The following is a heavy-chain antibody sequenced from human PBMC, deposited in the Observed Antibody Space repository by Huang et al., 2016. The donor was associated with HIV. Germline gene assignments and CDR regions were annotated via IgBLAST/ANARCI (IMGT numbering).Heavy chain of an antibody. D-gene: IGHD6-13*01. Sequence: EVQLLESGGGLVQPGGSLRLSCAASGFTFSSYAMSWVRQAPGNGLGWVSVMSGGGGSTYYADSVKGRFTISRDKSKNTLYRQMNSLRAEDAAVYYCAKDPYSSSWFDHFDYWGQGTLVTVSS. J-gene: IGHJ4*02. CDR2: MSGGGGST. V-gene: IGHV3-23*01. CDR1: GFTFSSYA. CDR3: AKDPYSSSWFDHFDY.